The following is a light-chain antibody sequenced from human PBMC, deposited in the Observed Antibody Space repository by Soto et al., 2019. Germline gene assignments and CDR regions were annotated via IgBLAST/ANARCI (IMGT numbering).Light chain of an antibody. Sequence: QSALTQPPSASGSPGQSVTISCTGTRNDIGAYGFVSWYQHHPGKAPKLIIYEVVQRPSGVPDRFSGSKSGNTASLTVSGLQAADEADYYCKSYAGSNTYVFGTGTKV. CDR3: KSYAGSNTYV. V-gene: IGLV2-8*01. CDR2: EVV. CDR1: RNDIGAYGF. J-gene: IGLJ1*01.